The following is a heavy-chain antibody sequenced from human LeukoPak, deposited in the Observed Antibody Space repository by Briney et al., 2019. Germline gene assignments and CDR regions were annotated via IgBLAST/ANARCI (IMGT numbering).Heavy chain of an antibody. CDR1: GFTFSNYG. Sequence: PGGSLRLSCAASGFTFSNYGMCWFRQAPGKGLEWVSTISINGDETHYADSVKGRFTISRDNSKSTLTLQMSSLRVEDTAVYYCERDPSEYEYNRGWYRDFWGQGSQVTVSS. CDR2: ISINGDET. V-gene: IGHV3-23*01. CDR3: ERDPSEYEYNRGWYRDF. D-gene: IGHD6-19*01. J-gene: IGHJ4*02.